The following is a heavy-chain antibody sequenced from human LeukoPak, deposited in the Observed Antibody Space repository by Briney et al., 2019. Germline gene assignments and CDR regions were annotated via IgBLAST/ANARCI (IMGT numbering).Heavy chain of an antibody. CDR1: GGSFSGYY. CDR3: ARHRRKYYYDSSGYYPMGYYYYYYMDV. D-gene: IGHD3-22*01. J-gene: IGHJ6*03. Sequence: SETLSLTCAVYGGSFSGYYWSWIRQPPGKGLEWIGEINHSGSTNYNPSLKSRVTISVDTSKNQFSLKLSSVTAADTAVYYCARHRRKYYYDSSGYYPMGYYYYYYMDVWGKGTTVTISS. V-gene: IGHV4-34*01. CDR2: INHSGST.